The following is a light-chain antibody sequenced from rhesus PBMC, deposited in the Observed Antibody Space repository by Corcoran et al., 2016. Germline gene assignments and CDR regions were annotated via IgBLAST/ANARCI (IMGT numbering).Light chain of an antibody. CDR3: PQYSSSPFT. V-gene: IGKV1-22*01. J-gene: IGKJ3*01. CDR1: QSISGW. Sequence: DIQMTQSPSSPSASVGDTVTITCRASQSISGWLAWYQQKPGKAPNLLIYKASNLQSGVPSRFSGSESGTDFTLTISSLQSVNFSTYYCPQYSSSPFTFGPVTKLGIK. CDR2: KAS.